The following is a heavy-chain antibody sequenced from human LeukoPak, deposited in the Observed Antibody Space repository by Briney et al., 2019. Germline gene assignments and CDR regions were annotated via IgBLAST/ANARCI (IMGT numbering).Heavy chain of an antibody. CDR3: AKDARIVVVPAVMDV. V-gene: IGHV3-23*01. CDR2: ISGSGGST. CDR1: GFTFSSYA. Sequence: GGSLRLSCAASGFTFSSYAMSWVRQAPGKGLEWVSAISGSGGSTYYADSVKGRFTISRDNSKDTLYLQMNSLRAEDTAVYHCAKDARIVVVPAVMDVWGKGTTVTVSS. J-gene: IGHJ6*03. D-gene: IGHD2-2*01.